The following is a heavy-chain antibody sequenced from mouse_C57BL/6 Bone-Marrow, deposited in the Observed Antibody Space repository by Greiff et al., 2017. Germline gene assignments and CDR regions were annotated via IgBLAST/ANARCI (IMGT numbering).Heavy chain of an antibody. V-gene: IGHV2-5*01. CDR2: IWRGGST. CDR3: AKNEVVTTVVAPYYYAMDY. CDR1: GFSLTSYG. J-gene: IGHJ4*01. D-gene: IGHD1-1*01. Sequence: QVQLKESGPGLVQPSQSLSITCTVSGFSLTSYGVHWVRQSPGKGLEWLGVIWRGGSTDYNAAFMSRLSITKDNSKSQVFFKMNSLQADDTAIYYCAKNEVVTTVVAPYYYAMDYWGQGTSVTVSS.